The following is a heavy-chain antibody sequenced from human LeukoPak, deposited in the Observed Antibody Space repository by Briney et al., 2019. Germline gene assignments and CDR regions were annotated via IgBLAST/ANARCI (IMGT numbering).Heavy chain of an antibody. D-gene: IGHD3-3*01. CDR1: GFTFSSYA. Sequence: GGSLRLSCAASGFTFSSYAMHWVRQAPGKGLEWVAVISYDGSNKYYADSVKGRFTISRDNSKNTLYLQMNSLRAEDTAVYYCAKDSGYDFWSGYLYAFDIWSQGTMVTVSS. J-gene: IGHJ3*02. CDR2: ISYDGSNK. CDR3: AKDSGYDFWSGYLYAFDI. V-gene: IGHV3-30-3*02.